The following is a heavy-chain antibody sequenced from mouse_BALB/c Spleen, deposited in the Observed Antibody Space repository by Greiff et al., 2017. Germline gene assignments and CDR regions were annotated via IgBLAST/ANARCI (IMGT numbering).Heavy chain of an antibody. V-gene: IGHV2-6-4*01. Sequence: QVQLLQSGPGLVAPSQSLSITCTVSGFSLSSYSVNWVRQPPGKGLEWLGMIWGGGSTNYNSALKYRLSISNDNSKSQVFLKMNSLQTEDTAMYYCARNSDRYDSYAMDYWGQGTSVTVSS. CDR3: ARNSDRYDSYAMDY. CDR1: GFSLSSYS. CDR2: IWGGGST. J-gene: IGHJ4*01. D-gene: IGHD2-14*01.